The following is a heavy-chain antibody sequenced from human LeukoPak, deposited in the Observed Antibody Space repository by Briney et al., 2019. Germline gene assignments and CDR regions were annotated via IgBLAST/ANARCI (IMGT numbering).Heavy chain of an antibody. CDR3: ASSYYDILTGINWFDP. Sequence: SETLSLTCTVSGGSISSYYWSWIRQPPGKGLEWIGYIYHSGSTYYNPSLKSRVTISVDTSKNQFSLKLSSVTAADTAVYYCASSYYDILTGINWFDPWGQGTLVTVSS. J-gene: IGHJ5*02. CDR1: GGSISSYY. V-gene: IGHV4-4*09. CDR2: IYHSGST. D-gene: IGHD3-9*01.